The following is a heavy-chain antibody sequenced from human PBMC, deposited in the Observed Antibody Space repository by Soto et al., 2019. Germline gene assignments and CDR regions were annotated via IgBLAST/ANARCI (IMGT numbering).Heavy chain of an antibody. V-gene: IGHV1-18*01. CDR3: ASYQGYCSSTSCPIKPRPHYYGMDV. Sequence: GASVKVSCKASGYTFTSYGISWVRQAPGQGLEWMGWISAYNGNTDYAQKLQGRVTMTTDTSTSTAYMELRSLRSDDTAVYYCASYQGYCSSTSCPIKPRPHYYGMDVWGQGTTVTVSS. CDR2: ISAYNGNT. CDR1: GYTFTSYG. J-gene: IGHJ6*02. D-gene: IGHD2-2*01.